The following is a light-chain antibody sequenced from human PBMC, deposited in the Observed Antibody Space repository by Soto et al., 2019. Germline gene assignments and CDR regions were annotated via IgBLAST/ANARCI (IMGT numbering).Light chain of an antibody. Sequence: EIVMTQSPATLSVSPGERVTLSCSASQSVSYNLAWYQQKPGQAPRLLIYGPSTRATGIPDRFSGSGSGTEFTLTISSLQSEDFAVYYCQQYNNWPPWTFGQGTKVDIK. CDR2: GPS. J-gene: IGKJ1*01. CDR3: QQYNNWPPWT. V-gene: IGKV3D-15*01. CDR1: QSVSYN.